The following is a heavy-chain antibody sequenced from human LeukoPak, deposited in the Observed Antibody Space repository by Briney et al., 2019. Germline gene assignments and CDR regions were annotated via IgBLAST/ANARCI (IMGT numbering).Heavy chain of an antibody. V-gene: IGHV4-34*01. CDR3: ASSGYYYGKGDY. Sequence: SETLSLTYAVYGGSFSGYYWSWIRQPPGKGLEWIGEINHSGSTNYNPSLKSRVTISVDTSKNQFSLKLSSVTAADTAVYYCASSGYYYGKGDYWGQGTLVTVSS. CDR1: GGSFSGYY. CDR2: INHSGST. D-gene: IGHD3-22*01. J-gene: IGHJ4*02.